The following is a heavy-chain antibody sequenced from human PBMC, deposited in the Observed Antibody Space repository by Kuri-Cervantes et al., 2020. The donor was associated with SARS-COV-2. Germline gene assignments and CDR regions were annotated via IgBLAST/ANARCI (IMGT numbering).Heavy chain of an antibody. CDR2: IAPNSGGT. D-gene: IGHD3-10*01. CDR1: GYTFTSYG. CDR3: ARDFWPSGGYFDY. Sequence: ASVKVSCKASGYTFTSYGISWVRQAPGQGLEWMGWIAPNSGGTKYAQKFQGRVTMTRDTSTSSVYMELTRLRYDDTAVYYCARDFWPSGGYFDYWGQGTLVTVSS. J-gene: IGHJ4*02. V-gene: IGHV1-2*02.